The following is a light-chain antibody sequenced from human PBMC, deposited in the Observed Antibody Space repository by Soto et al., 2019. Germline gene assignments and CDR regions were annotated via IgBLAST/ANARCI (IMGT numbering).Light chain of an antibody. Sequence: QAVVTQPPSASGSPGQSVTISCTGTSSDVGGYNYVSWYQQHPGKAPKLMIYQVSQRPSGVPDRFSGSKSGNTASLTVSGLQAEDEADYYCSSYAGSDSVLFGGGTQLTVL. V-gene: IGLV2-8*01. J-gene: IGLJ2*01. CDR3: SSYAGSDSVL. CDR2: QVS. CDR1: SSDVGGYNY.